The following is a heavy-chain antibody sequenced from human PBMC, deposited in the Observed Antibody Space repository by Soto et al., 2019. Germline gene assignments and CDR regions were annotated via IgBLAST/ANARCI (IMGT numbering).Heavy chain of an antibody. V-gene: IGHV4-34*01. D-gene: IGHD1-1*01. CDR1: GGSFSGHF. CDR2: VNDGGRA. CDR3: ARGIAVQDDAPDNHYFDS. J-gene: IGHJ4*02. Sequence: SETLSLTCAVYGGSFSGHFWSWIRQPPGKGLEWIGEVNDGGRANQNPSLKSRVNTSVDTSKNQFSLKLKSLTAADTGIYYCARGIAVQDDAPDNHYFDSWGQGTLVTVS.